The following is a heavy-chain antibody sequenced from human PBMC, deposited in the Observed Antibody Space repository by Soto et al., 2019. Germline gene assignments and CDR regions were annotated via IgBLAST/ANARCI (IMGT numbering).Heavy chain of an antibody. V-gene: IGHV2-26*01. Sequence: HVTLKESGPVLVKPTETLTLTCTVSGFSLSNGKVGVSWIRQPPGKALEWLAHLFSNDEKSYRTSLKSRLTISEDTSKSQVGLTMTNVDPVDTATYYCARIMFGRSVAGGYFYMDVWGKGNTVTGSS. D-gene: IGHD6-19*01. J-gene: IGHJ6*03. CDR2: LFSNDEK. CDR1: GFSLSNGKVG. CDR3: ARIMFGRSVAGGYFYMDV.